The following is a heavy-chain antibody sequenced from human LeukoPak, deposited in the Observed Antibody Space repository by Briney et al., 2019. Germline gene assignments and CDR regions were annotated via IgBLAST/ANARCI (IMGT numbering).Heavy chain of an antibody. CDR3: AKEVGYDSSGYDDF. J-gene: IGHJ4*02. CDR2: ISGSGSST. D-gene: IGHD3-22*01. Sequence: GGSLRLSCAASGFTFSSYSMNWVRQAPGKGLEWVSAISGSGSSTYYADSVKGRFTISRDNSKNTLYLQMNSLRAEDTALYYCAKEVGYDSSGYDDFWGQGTLVTVSS. CDR1: GFTFSSYS. V-gene: IGHV3-23*01.